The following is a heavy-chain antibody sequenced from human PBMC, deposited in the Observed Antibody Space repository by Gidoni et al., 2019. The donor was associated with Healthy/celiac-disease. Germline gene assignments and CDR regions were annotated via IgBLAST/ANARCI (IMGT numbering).Heavy chain of an antibody. CDR1: GFTFSSYG. CDR2: IWYDGSNK. Sequence: QVQLVESGGGVVQPGRSLRLSCAASGFTFSSYGMHWVRQAPGKGLEWVAVIWYDGSNKYYADSVKGRFTISRDNSKNTLYLQMNSLRAEDTAVYYCARDSEVTMVRGGPINYYYYGMDVWGQGTTVTVSS. D-gene: IGHD3-10*01. J-gene: IGHJ6*02. V-gene: IGHV3-33*01. CDR3: ARDSEVTMVRGGPINYYYYGMDV.